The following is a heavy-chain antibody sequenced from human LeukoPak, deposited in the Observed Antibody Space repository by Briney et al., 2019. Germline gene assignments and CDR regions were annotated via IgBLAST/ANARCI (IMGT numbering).Heavy chain of an antibody. CDR2: ISDSSGST. V-gene: IGHV3-23*01. CDR3: AKVREQWLVGIDYFDY. Sequence: GGSLRLSCSASGFPFSSYAMHWVRQAPGKGLEHVSAISDSSGSTCYADSVKGRFTISRDNSKNTLYLQMNSLRAEDTAVYYCAKVREQWLVGIDYFDYWGQGTLVTVSS. CDR1: GFPFSSYA. D-gene: IGHD6-19*01. J-gene: IGHJ4*02.